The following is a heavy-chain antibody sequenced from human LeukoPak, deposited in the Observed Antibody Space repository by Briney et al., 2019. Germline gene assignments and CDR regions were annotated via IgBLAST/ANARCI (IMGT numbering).Heavy chain of an antibody. Sequence: SETLSLTCTVSGGSISSYYWSWIRQPPGKGLEWIGSIYHSGSTYYNPSLKSRVTISVDTSKNQFSLKLSSVTAADTAVYYCAREPAYYDSSGYYDYWGQGTLVTVSS. CDR2: IYHSGST. CDR3: AREPAYYDSSGYYDY. D-gene: IGHD3-22*01. V-gene: IGHV4-38-2*02. CDR1: GGSISSYY. J-gene: IGHJ4*02.